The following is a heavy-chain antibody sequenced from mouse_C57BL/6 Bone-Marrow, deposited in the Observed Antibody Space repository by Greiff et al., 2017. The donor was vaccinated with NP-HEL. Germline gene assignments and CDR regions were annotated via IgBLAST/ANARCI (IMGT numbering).Heavy chain of an antibody. CDR1: GYAFSSSW. D-gene: IGHD1-1*01. Sequence: QVQLQQSGPELVKPGASVKISCKASGYAFSSSWMNWVKQRPGKGLEWIGRIYPGDGDTNYNGKFKGKATLTADKSSSTAYMQLSSLTSEDSAVYFCARGATVGFDYWGKGTTLTVSS. V-gene: IGHV1-82*01. CDR3: ARGATVGFDY. CDR2: IYPGDGDT. J-gene: IGHJ2*01.